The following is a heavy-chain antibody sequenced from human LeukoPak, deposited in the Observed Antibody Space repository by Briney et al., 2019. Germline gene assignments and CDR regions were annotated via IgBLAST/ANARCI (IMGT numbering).Heavy chain of an antibody. Sequence: GGSLRLSCAASGFTFSGYAMSWVRQAPGKGLEWVSAISGSGGSTYYADSVKGRFTISRDNSKNTLYLQMNSLRAEDTAVYYCAKDAVNIVVVPAAIRYWGQGTLVTVSS. CDR2: ISGSGGST. CDR1: GFTFSGYA. CDR3: AKDAVNIVVVPAAIRY. J-gene: IGHJ4*02. D-gene: IGHD2-2*01. V-gene: IGHV3-23*01.